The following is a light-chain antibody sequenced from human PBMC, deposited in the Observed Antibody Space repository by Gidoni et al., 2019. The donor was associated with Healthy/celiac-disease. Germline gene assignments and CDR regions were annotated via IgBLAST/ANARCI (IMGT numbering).Light chain of an antibody. J-gene: IGLJ2*01. CDR3: CSYAGSYTV. Sequence: QSALTQPRSLSGSPGQSVTISCTGTSSDVGVYYYVAWYQQHPGKATKLMIYDVSKRPSGVPDRFSGSKTGNTASLTISGLQAEDEADYYCCSYAGSYTVFGGGTKLTVL. V-gene: IGLV2-11*01. CDR1: SSDVGVYYY. CDR2: DVS.